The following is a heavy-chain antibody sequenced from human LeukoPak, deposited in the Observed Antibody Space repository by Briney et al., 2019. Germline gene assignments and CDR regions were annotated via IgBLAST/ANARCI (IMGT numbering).Heavy chain of an antibody. D-gene: IGHD3-22*01. J-gene: IGHJ6*02. V-gene: IGHV3-30*03. Sequence: GGSLRLSCAASGFTFSSYGMHWVRQAPGKGLEWVAVISYDGSNKYYADSVKGRFTISGDNAKNTLYLQMSSLRAEDTAVYYCARPMRLFSPPYYYGMDVWGQGTTVTVSS. CDR3: ARPMRLFSPPYYYGMDV. CDR2: ISYDGSNK. CDR1: GFTFSSYG.